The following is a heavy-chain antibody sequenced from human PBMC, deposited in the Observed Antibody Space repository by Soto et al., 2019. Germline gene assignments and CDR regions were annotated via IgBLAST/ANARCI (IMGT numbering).Heavy chain of an antibody. J-gene: IGHJ4*02. Sequence: EVQLVESGGGLVQPGGSLRLSCAASGFTVSSNYMSWVRQAPGKGLEWVSVIYSGGSTYYADSVKGRFTISRDNSKNPLYLQMNSLRAEDTAVYYCARSYSGYDLYYFDYWGQGTLVTVSS. D-gene: IGHD5-12*01. CDR2: IYSGGST. CDR3: ARSYSGYDLYYFDY. V-gene: IGHV3-66*01. CDR1: GFTVSSNY.